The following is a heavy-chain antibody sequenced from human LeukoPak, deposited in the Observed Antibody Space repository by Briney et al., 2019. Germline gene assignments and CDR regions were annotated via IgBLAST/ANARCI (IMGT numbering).Heavy chain of an antibody. Sequence: GGSLRLSCAASGFTFSSYGMHWVRQAPGKGLEWVAVISYDGSNKYYADSVKGRFTISRDNSKNTLYLQMNSLRAEDTAVYYCARDPSPYYYDSSGFYGVDYWGQGTLVTVSS. D-gene: IGHD3-22*01. V-gene: IGHV3-30*03. CDR1: GFTFSSYG. CDR3: ARDPSPYYYDSSGFYGVDY. J-gene: IGHJ4*02. CDR2: ISYDGSNK.